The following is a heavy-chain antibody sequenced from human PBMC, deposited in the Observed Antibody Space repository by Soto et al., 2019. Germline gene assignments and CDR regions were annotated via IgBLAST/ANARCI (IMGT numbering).Heavy chain of an antibody. D-gene: IGHD2-2*01. CDR1: GGSIRGGGYY. Sequence: SETLCLTYTVSGGSIRGGGYYWSWIRQHPGKGLEWIGYIYYSGSTYYNPSLKSRVTVSVDTSKNQCSLKLSSVTAADTAVYYCASSSTSLGMDVWGQGTMVTVS. V-gene: IGHV4-31*03. CDR3: ASSSTSLGMDV. J-gene: IGHJ6*02. CDR2: IYYSGST.